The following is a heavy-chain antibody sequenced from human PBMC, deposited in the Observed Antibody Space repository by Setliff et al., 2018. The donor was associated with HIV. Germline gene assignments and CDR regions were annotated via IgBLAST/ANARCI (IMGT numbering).Heavy chain of an antibody. J-gene: IGHJ4*02. CDR1: GFTFSIYE. V-gene: IGHV3-48*03. CDR3: ARDSFSKGDY. Sequence: PGGSLRLSCAASGFTFSIYEMNWVRQAPGKGLEWVSFISSSGGSRYYADSVKGRFTISRDNTENSLYLQMHSLRVEDTAFYYCARDSFSKGDYWGRGTLVTVSS. CDR2: ISSSGGSR. D-gene: IGHD4-4*01.